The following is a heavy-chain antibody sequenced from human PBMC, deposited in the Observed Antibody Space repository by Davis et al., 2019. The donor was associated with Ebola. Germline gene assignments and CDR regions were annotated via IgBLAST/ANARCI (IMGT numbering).Heavy chain of an antibody. CDR1: GGSFSGYY. CDR3: ARHAPGVTSAGTEWFDP. D-gene: IGHD6-13*01. Sequence: SETLSLTCAVYGGSFSGYYWNCIRQPPGKGLEWIGSIYYSGSTYYNPSLKSRVTISVDKSKNQFSLKLSSVTAADTAVYYCARHAPGVTSAGTEWFDPWGQGTLVTVSS. V-gene: IGHV4-34*01. J-gene: IGHJ5*02. CDR2: IYYSGST.